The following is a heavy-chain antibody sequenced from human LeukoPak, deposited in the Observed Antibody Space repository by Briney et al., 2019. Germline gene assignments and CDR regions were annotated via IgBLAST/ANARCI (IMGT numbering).Heavy chain of an antibody. Sequence: PSETLSLTCAVYGGSFSPYYWSWIRQSPGKGREWIAEIDHRGDTNYNPSVKSRVTISIDTSKNQFSLNMRSLSAADTAVYYCARGATISETGYFDFWGQGTLVTVSS. CDR1: GGSFSPYY. D-gene: IGHD5-24*01. J-gene: IGHJ4*03. CDR3: ARGATISETGYFDF. CDR2: IDHRGDT. V-gene: IGHV4-34*01.